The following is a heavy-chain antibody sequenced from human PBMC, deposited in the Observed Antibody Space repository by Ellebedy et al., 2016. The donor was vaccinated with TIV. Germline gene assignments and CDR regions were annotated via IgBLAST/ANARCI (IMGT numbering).Heavy chain of an antibody. CDR2: IYYSGST. Sequence: SETLSLTCTVSGGSISSSSYYWVWIRQPPGKGLEWIGSIYYSGSTNYNPSLKSRVTISVDTSKNQFSLKLSSVTAADTAVYYCARTRYYYDSSGYRQYYFDYWGQGTLVTVSS. V-gene: IGHV4-39*07. CDR3: ARTRYYYDSSGYRQYYFDY. CDR1: GGSISSSSYY. D-gene: IGHD3-22*01. J-gene: IGHJ4*02.